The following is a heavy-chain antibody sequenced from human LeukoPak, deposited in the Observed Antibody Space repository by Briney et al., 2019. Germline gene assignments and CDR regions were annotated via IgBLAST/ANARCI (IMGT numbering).Heavy chain of an antibody. J-gene: IGHJ4*02. CDR2: ISSSGRYI. CDR1: GFPFSSYS. V-gene: IGHV3-21*04. D-gene: IGHD5-12*01. Sequence: GGSLRLSCAASGFPFSSYSMNWVRQAPGKGLEWVSSISSSGRYIYYADSVKGRFTISRDSAKNSLYLQLNSLRAEDTAVYYCARARGGYDFDYWGQGTLVTVSS. CDR3: ARARGGYDFDY.